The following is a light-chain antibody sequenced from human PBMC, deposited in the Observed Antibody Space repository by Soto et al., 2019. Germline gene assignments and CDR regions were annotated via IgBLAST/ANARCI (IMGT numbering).Light chain of an antibody. CDR3: HHYAP. V-gene: IGKV3-20*01. J-gene: IGKJ1*01. Sequence: EIVLTQSPGTLSLSPGDRATLSCRASQSVSRSYLGWYQQKPGQAPRLLMYGASIRAAGVPDRFSGSGSGSEFTLTISRLEPEDFTLYYCHHYAPFGQGTKVEIK. CDR2: GAS. CDR1: QSVSRSY.